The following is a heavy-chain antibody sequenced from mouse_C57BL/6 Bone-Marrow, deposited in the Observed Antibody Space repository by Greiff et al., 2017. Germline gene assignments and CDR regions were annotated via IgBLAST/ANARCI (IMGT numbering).Heavy chain of an antibody. CDR3: ASARITTVVDWYFDV. CDR1: GYAFSSSW. D-gene: IGHD1-1*01. CDR2: IYPGDGDT. V-gene: IGHV1-82*01. Sequence: QVQLQQSGPELVKPGASVKISCKASGYAFSSSWMNWVKQRPGKGLEWIGRIYPGDGDTNYNGKFKGKATLTADKSSSTAYMQLSSLTSEYSAVYFCASARITTVVDWYFDVWGTGTTVTVSS. J-gene: IGHJ1*03.